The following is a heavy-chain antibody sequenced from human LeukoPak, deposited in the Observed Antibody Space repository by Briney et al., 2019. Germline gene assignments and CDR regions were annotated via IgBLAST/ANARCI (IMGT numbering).Heavy chain of an antibody. D-gene: IGHD3-9*01. V-gene: IGHV4-61*01. Sequence: SETLSLTCTVSGGSVSSGSYYWSWIGQPPGKGLEWIGYIYYSGSTNYNPSLKSRVTISVDTSKNQFSLKLSSVTAADTAVYYCARVGGRLVDYWGQGTLVTVSS. J-gene: IGHJ4*02. CDR2: IYYSGST. CDR3: ARVGGRLVDY. CDR1: GGSVSSGSYY.